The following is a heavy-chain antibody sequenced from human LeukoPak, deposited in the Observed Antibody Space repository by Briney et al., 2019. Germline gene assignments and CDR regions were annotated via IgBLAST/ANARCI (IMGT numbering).Heavy chain of an antibody. V-gene: IGHV4-59*01. CDR3: AVGYSYGFMDV. Sequence: SETLSLTCTVSGGSISNYYWSWIRQPPGKGLEWIGFIYYSGSTNYNPSLKNRVTISVDTSKNQFSLKLSSVTAADTAVYYCAVGYSYGFMDVWGKGTTVTVSS. J-gene: IGHJ6*04. CDR2: IYYSGST. D-gene: IGHD5-18*01. CDR1: GGSISNYY.